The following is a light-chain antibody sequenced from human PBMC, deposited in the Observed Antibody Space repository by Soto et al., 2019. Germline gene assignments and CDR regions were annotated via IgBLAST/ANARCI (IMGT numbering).Light chain of an antibody. CDR3: QQYNIWPPWT. CDR2: GAS. V-gene: IGKV3-15*01. Sequence: EIVLTQSPGNLSLSPGERATLSCRASQSVSNNYLAWYQQKPGQAPRLLIYGASTRATGIPARFSGSGSATEFTLTISSLQSGDFAVYYCQQYNIWPPWTFGQGTKVDIK. J-gene: IGKJ1*01. CDR1: QSVSNN.